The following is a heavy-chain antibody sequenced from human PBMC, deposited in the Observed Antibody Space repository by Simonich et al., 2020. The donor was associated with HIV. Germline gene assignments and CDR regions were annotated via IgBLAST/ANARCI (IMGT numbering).Heavy chain of an antibody. D-gene: IGHD5-18*01. J-gene: IGHJ5*02. Sequence: QVQLQQWGAGLLKPSETLSLTCAVYGGSFSGYYWSWIRQPPGKGLEWIGEINHSGRTNNSPSPKSRVTISIDTSKNQFALELNSVTAADTAVYDCATTIGDTAMGSSGNYQEYWFDPWGQGTLVTVSS. V-gene: IGHV4-34*01. CDR1: GGSFSGYY. CDR3: ATTIGDTAMGSSGNYQEYWFDP. CDR2: INHSGRT.